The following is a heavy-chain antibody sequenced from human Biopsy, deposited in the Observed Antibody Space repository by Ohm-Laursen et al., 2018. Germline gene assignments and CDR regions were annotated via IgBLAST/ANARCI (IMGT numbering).Heavy chain of an antibody. J-gene: IGHJ6*02. D-gene: IGHD2/OR15-2a*01. V-gene: IGHV4-59*07. CDR1: GGSISSDY. Sequence: SGTLSLTCTGSGGSISSDYWSWIRQTPGKGLEWIGYIYYSGSTNYNPSLKSRVTISVDTSKNQFSLMLNSVTAADTAVYYCARATNSTGWPYYHFYGMDVWGQGTTVTVSS. CDR2: IYYSGST. CDR3: ARATNSTGWPYYHFYGMDV.